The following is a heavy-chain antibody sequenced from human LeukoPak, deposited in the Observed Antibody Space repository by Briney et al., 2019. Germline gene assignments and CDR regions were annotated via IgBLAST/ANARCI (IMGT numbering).Heavy chain of an antibody. CDR2: IRYDGSNK. CDR3: AKDQPSGYCSGGSCFLFDY. V-gene: IGHV3-30*02. J-gene: IGHJ4*02. D-gene: IGHD2-15*01. Sequence: GGSLRLSCAASGFTFSSYGMHWVRQAPGKGLEWVAFIRYDGSNKYYAGSVKGRFTISRDNSKNTLYLQMNSLRAEDTAVYYCAKDQPSGYCSGGSCFLFDYWGQGTLVTVSS. CDR1: GFTFSSYG.